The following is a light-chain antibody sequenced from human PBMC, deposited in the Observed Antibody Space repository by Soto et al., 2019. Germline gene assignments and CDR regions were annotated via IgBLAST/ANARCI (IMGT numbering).Light chain of an antibody. V-gene: IGKV3-15*01. Sequence: EMVMTQSPATLSVSPGERATLSCRASQSVSSNLAWYQQKPGQAPGLVIYSASTRATGIPARFSGSGSGTEFTLTISSLQSEDFAVYYCQQYKNWPRTFGQGTKVEIK. CDR1: QSVSSN. J-gene: IGKJ1*01. CDR3: QQYKNWPRT. CDR2: SAS.